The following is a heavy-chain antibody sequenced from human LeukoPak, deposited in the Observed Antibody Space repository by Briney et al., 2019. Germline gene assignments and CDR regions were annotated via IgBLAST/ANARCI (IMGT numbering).Heavy chain of an antibody. CDR1: GGTFSSYA. V-gene: IGHV1-69*04. CDR3: ARVNGDYSSSSTGFDY. CDR2: IMPLVDVA. Sequence: ASVKVSCKASGGTFSSYAINWVRRAPGQGLEWMGRIMPLVDVANYAEKFQGRVTMTADKSTSTAYMELSSLRSEDTAVYYCARVNGDYSSSSTGFDYWGQGTLVTVSS. D-gene: IGHD6-6*01. J-gene: IGHJ4*02.